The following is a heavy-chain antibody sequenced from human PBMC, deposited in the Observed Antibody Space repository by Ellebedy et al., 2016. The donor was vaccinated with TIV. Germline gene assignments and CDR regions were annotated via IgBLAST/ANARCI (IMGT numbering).Heavy chain of an antibody. Sequence: PGGSLRLYCAGSGFTFSSYAMSWVRQAPGKGLEWVSGVSDSGGSTYYADSVKGRFTISRDNSKNTLYLQMNSLRAEDTAVYYCAKQEAARQVDYFDYWGQGTLVTVSS. CDR1: GFTFSSYA. CDR2: VSDSGGST. CDR3: AKQEAARQVDYFDY. D-gene: IGHD6-6*01. V-gene: IGHV3-23*01. J-gene: IGHJ4*02.